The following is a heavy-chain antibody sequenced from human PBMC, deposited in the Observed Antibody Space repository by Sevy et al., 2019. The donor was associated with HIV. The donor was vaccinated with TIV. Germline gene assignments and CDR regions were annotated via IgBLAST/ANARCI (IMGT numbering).Heavy chain of an antibody. J-gene: IGHJ4*02. V-gene: IGHV3-30*18. CDR1: GFTFSSYG. CDR2: ISYDESNK. Sequence: GGSLRLSCAASGFTFSSYGMHWVRQAPGKGLEWVAVISYDESNKYYADSVKGRFTISRDNSNNTPYLQMNSLRAEDTAVYYCAKADSSGYYYLDYWGQGTLVTVSS. D-gene: IGHD3-22*01. CDR3: AKADSSGYYYLDY.